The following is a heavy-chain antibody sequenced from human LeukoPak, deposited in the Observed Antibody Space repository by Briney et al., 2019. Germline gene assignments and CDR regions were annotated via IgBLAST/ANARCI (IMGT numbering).Heavy chain of an antibody. V-gene: IGHV3-33*06. CDR1: GFTFSSHG. J-gene: IGHJ4*02. Sequence: GTSLRLSCAASGFTFSSHGMHWVRQAPGKGLEWVAVVRYDGSDKYYADSVKGRFTISRDNSKNTLYLQMNSLRAEDTALYYCAKTGGRDGYDFDSWGQGTLVTVSP. D-gene: IGHD5-24*01. CDR3: AKTGGRDGYDFDS. CDR2: VRYDGSDK.